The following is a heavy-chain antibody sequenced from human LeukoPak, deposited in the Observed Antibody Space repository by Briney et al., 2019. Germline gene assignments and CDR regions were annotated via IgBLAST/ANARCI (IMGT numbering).Heavy chain of an antibody. CDR2: TAGADDVI. J-gene: IGHJ4*02. CDR3: ARVTVGTRSIDY. D-gene: IGHD1-26*01. V-gene: IGHV3-48*02. Sequence: GGSLRLSCAVSGLTFSDYRMIWVRQAPEKRLEWVAVTAGADDVIQYADSVKGRFTISRDNAKNSLYLQMNSLRDEDTAVYYCARVTVGTRSIDYWGQGTLVTVSS. CDR1: GLTFSDYR.